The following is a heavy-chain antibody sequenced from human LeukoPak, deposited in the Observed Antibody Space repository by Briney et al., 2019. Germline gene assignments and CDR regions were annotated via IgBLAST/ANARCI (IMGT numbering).Heavy chain of an antibody. CDR2: IKQDGSEK. Sequence: PGGSLRLSCAASGFTFSSYWMSWVRQAPGKGLEWVANIKQDGSEKYYVDSVKGRFTISRDNAKNSLYLQMNSLRAEDTAVYYCARDEEWLVYGRGNWFDPWGQGTLVTVSS. D-gene: IGHD6-19*01. J-gene: IGHJ5*02. V-gene: IGHV3-7*01. CDR1: GFTFSSYW. CDR3: ARDEEWLVYGRGNWFDP.